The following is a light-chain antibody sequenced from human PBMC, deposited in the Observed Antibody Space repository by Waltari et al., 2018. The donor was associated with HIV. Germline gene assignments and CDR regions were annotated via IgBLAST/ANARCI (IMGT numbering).Light chain of an antibody. CDR1: SSNLGSNY. CDR3: AAWDDSLSGQWV. Sequence: QSVLTQPPSASGTPGPRVTTPRSGSSSNLGSNYVHCYQQLPGTATKLLIYRNNQRPSGVPARFSGSKSGTSASLAISGLRSEDEADYYCAAWDDSLSGQWVFGGGTKVTVL. V-gene: IGLV1-47*01. CDR2: RNN. J-gene: IGLJ3*02.